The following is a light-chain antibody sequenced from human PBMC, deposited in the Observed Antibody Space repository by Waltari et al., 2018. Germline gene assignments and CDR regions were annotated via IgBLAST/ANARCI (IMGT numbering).Light chain of an antibody. CDR3: CSFAAGNTVI. CDR2: DVS. Sequence: QSALTQPRSVSGSPGQSVTISCTGTSSDVGGYNFFSWYQQDPGKAPKLLIFDVSERPSGVSDRFSGSKSGNTASLTISGLQAEDEADYHCCSFAAGNTVIFGGGTKLTVV. J-gene: IGLJ2*01. V-gene: IGLV2-11*01. CDR1: SSDVGGYNF.